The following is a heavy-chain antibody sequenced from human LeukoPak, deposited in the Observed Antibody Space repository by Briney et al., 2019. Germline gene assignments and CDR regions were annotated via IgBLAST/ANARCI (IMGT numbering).Heavy chain of an antibody. CDR2: ISSSSSYI. J-gene: IGHJ4*02. Sequence: PGGSLRLSCAASGFTFSSYSMNWVRQAPGKGLEWVSSISSSSSYIYYADSVKGRFTISRDNAKNSLYLQMNSLRAEDTAVYYCAKQARRPAAFTEYSSSSEFDYWGQGTLVTVSS. CDR3: AKQARRPAAFTEYSSSSEFDY. CDR1: GFTFSSYS. V-gene: IGHV3-21*01. D-gene: IGHD6-6*01.